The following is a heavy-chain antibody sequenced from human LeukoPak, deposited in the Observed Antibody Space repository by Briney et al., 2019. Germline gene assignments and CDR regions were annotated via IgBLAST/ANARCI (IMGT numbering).Heavy chain of an antibody. CDR3: ARDTVTTFRFRDYYYYGMDV. CDR2: ISGSADTT. V-gene: IGHV3-23*01. Sequence: PGGSLRLSCAGSGFTLSSYAMSWVRQAPGKGLEWVSSISGSADTTYYADSVKGRFTISRDSSRNTLYLQMNSLRAEDTAVYYCARDTVTTFRFRDYYYYGMDVWGQGTTVTVSS. CDR1: GFTLSSYA. D-gene: IGHD4-17*01. J-gene: IGHJ6*02.